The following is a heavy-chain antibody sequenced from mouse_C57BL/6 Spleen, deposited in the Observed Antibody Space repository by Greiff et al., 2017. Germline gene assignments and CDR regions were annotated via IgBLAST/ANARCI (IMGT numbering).Heavy chain of an antibody. V-gene: IGHV1-55*01. CDR3: ARGKLDGYYALWYFDV. Sequence: VQLQQPGAELVKPGASVKMSCKASGYTFTSYWITWVKQRPGQGLEWIGDIYPGSGSTNYNEKFKSKATLTVDTSSSTAYMQLSSLTSEDSAVYYCARGKLDGYYALWYFDVWGTGTTVTVSS. D-gene: IGHD2-3*01. CDR2: IYPGSGST. J-gene: IGHJ1*03. CDR1: GYTFTSYW.